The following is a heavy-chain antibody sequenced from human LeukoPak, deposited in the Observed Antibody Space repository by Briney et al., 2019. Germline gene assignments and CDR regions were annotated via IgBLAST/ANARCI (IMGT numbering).Heavy chain of an antibody. Sequence: GGSLRLSCAASGFTFSSYSMNWVRQAPGKGLEWVSYISSSSSTIYYADSVKGRFTIPRDNAKNSLYLQMNSLRAEDTAVYYCARERLSSSSLWWGQGTLVTVSS. V-gene: IGHV3-48*01. CDR2: ISSSSSTI. CDR1: GFTFSSYS. D-gene: IGHD6-6*01. CDR3: ARERLSSSSLW. J-gene: IGHJ4*02.